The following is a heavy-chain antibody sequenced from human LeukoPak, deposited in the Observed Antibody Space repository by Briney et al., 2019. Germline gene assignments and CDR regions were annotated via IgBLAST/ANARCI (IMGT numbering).Heavy chain of an antibody. D-gene: IGHD5-18*01. V-gene: IGHV1-69*05. CDR3: ASNGLWLNAFDI. CDR1: GGTFSSYA. Sequence: SGKVSCKASGGTFSSYAISWVRQAPGQGLEWMGGIIPIFGTANYAHKLQGRVTITTDASTSTAYMELSSLRSETTAVYYCASNGLWLNAFDIWGQGTMVTVSS. CDR2: IIPIFGTA. J-gene: IGHJ3*02.